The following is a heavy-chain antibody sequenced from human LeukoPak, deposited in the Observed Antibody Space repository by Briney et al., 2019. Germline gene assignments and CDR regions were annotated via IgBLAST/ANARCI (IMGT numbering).Heavy chain of an antibody. Sequence: GGSLRLSCAASGFTFSSYEMNWVRQAPGKGLEWVANIKQDGSEKYYVDSVKGRFTISRDNAKNSLYLQMNSLRAEDTAVYYCARDPYYYDSSGLDYWGHGTLVTVSS. V-gene: IGHV3-7*01. CDR1: GFTFSSYE. J-gene: IGHJ4*01. CDR2: IKQDGSEK. D-gene: IGHD3-22*01. CDR3: ARDPYYYDSSGLDY.